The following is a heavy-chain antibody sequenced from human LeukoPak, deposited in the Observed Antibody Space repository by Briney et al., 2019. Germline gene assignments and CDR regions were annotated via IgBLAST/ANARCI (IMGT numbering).Heavy chain of an antibody. Sequence: ASVKVSCKASGGTFSSYAISWVRQAPGQGLEWMGRIIPILGIANYAQKFQGRVTITADKSTSTAYMELSSLRSEDTAVYYCARGGWDSSSYNWFDPWGQGTLVTVSS. CDR3: ARGGWDSSSYNWFDP. J-gene: IGHJ5*02. CDR2: IIPILGIA. CDR1: GGTFSSYA. D-gene: IGHD6-13*01. V-gene: IGHV1-69*04.